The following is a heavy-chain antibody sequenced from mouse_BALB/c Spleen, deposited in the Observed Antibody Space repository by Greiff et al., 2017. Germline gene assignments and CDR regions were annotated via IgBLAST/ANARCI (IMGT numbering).Heavy chain of an antibody. V-gene: IGHV1-4*02. CDR1: GYTFTSYT. J-gene: IGHJ4*01. Sequence: VQLQQSAAELARPGASVKMSCKASGYTFTSYTMHWVKQRPGQGLEWIGYINPSSGYTEYNQKFKDKTTLTADKSSSTAYMQLSSLTSEDSAVYYCARSEGQDTYGYAMDYWGQGTSVTVSS. CDR2: INPSSGYT. D-gene: IGHD6-1*02. CDR3: ARSEGQDTYGYAMDY.